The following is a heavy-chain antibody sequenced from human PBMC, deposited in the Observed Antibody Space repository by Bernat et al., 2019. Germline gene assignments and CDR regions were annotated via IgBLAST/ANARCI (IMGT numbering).Heavy chain of an antibody. D-gene: IGHD3-10*01. CDR1: GYTFTSYG. CDR2: ISVYNGNT. Sequence: QVQVVQSGDEVKKPGASVKVSCKASGYTFTSYGISWVRQAPGQGLEWMGWISVYNGNTNYAQKLQGRVIMTTDTSTSTAYMELRSLRSDDPAVYYCAGGSAGTYYYYMDVWGKGTTVTVSS. J-gene: IGHJ6*03. CDR3: AGGSAGTYYYYMDV. V-gene: IGHV1-18*01.